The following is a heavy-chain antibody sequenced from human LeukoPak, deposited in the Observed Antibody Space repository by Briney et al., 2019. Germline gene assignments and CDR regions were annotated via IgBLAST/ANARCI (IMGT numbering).Heavy chain of an antibody. CDR1: DLPFRTYA. J-gene: IGHJ4*02. CDR3: ARDTSRRGGHDY. Sequence: GGSLRLSCAASDLPFRTYACHGVRRAPDKGLDGMAVIPSDGNNEYYADSVKGRFTISSDNYTHTLYIQMNSISAEDRAVYYCARDTSRRGGHDYWGQGTLVTVPS. V-gene: IGHV3-30*14. CDR2: IPSDGNNE. D-gene: IGHD2-15*01.